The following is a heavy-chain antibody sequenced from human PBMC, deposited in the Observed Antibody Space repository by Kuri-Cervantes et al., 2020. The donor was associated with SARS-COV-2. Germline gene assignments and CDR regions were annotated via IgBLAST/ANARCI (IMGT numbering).Heavy chain of an antibody. CDR1: GFTVSSNY. Sequence: GGSLRLSCAASGFTVSSNYMSWVRQAPGKGLEWVSAISGSGGSTYYADSVKGRFTISRDNSKNTLYLQMNSLRAEDTAVYYCAKLFAWHQPAEFDPWGQGTLVTVSS. CDR3: AKLFAWHQPAEFDP. J-gene: IGHJ5*02. V-gene: IGHV3-23*01. CDR2: ISGSGGST. D-gene: IGHD2-21*01.